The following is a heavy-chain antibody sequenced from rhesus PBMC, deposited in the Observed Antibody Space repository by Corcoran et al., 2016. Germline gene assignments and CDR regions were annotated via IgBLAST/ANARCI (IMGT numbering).Heavy chain of an antibody. V-gene: IGHV4-122*02. CDR3: ARSSGWSQSWDY. CDR2: NSYSGST. J-gene: IGHJ4*01. D-gene: IGHD6S26*01. CDR1: GYSISSGYG. Sequence: QLQLQESGPGLVKPSETLSLTCAVSGYSISSGYGWSWIRQPPGKGLEWIGYNSYSGSTSYNPSLKNRVPIARDTSKNQFSLKLSSVTAADTAVYYCARSSGWSQSWDYWGQGVLVTVSS.